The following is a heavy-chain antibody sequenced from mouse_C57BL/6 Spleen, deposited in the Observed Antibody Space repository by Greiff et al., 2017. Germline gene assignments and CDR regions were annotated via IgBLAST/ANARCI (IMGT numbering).Heavy chain of an antibody. V-gene: IGHV14-3*01. D-gene: IGHD3-2*02. J-gene: IGHJ3*01. CDR3: ALDSSGSPFAY. Sequence: VQLKESVAELVRPGASVKLSCTASGFNIKNTYMHWVKQRPEQGLEWIGRFDPANGNTTYAPKFQGKATIAADTTSNTTYLQLSSLTSEEPAIYYCALDSSGSPFAYWGQGALVTVSA. CDR2: FDPANGNT. CDR1: GFNIKNTY.